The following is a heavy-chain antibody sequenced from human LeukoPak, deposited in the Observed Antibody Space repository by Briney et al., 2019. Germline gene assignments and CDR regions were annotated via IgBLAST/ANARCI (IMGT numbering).Heavy chain of an antibody. V-gene: IGHV3-21*04. Sequence: GGSLRLSCAASGFTFSSYSMNWVRQAPGKGLEWVSSISSSSSYIYYADSVKGRFTISRDNAKNSLYLQMNSLRDDDTAVYYCAKGTSSLNYDAFDIWGQGTLVTVSS. J-gene: IGHJ3*02. CDR1: GFTFSSYS. CDR2: ISSSSSYI. CDR3: AKGTSSLNYDAFDI. D-gene: IGHD6-19*01.